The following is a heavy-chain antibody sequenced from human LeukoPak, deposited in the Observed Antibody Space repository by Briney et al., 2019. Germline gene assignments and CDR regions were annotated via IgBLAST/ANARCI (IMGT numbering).Heavy chain of an antibody. D-gene: IGHD4-17*01. V-gene: IGHV3-23*01. J-gene: IGHJ4*02. CDR3: AKDLPDYGDYVEGY. CDR2: ISGSGVST. CDR1: GFTFSSFA. Sequence: PGGSLRLSCAASGFTFSSFAMSWVRQAPGKGLEWVSTISGSGVSTNYVDSVKGRFTFSRDNSKNTLYLQMNSLRAEDTAVYYCAKDLPDYGDYVEGYWGQGTLVTVSS.